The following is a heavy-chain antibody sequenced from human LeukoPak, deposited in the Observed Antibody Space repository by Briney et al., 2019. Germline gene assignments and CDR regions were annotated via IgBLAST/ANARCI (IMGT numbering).Heavy chain of an antibody. V-gene: IGHV4-59*01. CDR3: AGDRGWRDGYNSPSDD. CDR1: GGSINNYY. J-gene: IGHJ4*02. CDR2: IHYSGST. D-gene: IGHD5-24*01. Sequence: AETLSLTCTVSGGSINNYYLGWIRQPPGKGLEWVGYIHYSGSTNYNPSLKSRVSISVDTSNNHFSLQQSSVTAADTAVYYCAGDRGWRDGYNSPSDDWGQGTLVTVSS.